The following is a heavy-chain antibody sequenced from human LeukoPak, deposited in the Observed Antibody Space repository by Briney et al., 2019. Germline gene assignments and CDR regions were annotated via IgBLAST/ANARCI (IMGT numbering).Heavy chain of an antibody. CDR1: GYTFTSYD. D-gene: IGHD3-3*01. J-gene: IGHJ6*03. CDR3: ARGVPSQSRPQTYYDFWSGYRNYYYYYMDV. V-gene: IGHV1-8*01. Sequence: ASVKVSCKASGYTFTSYDINWVRQATGQGLEWMGWMNPNSGNTGYAQKFQGRVTMTRNTSISTAYMELSSLRSEDTAVYYCARGVPSQSRPQTYYDFWSGYRNYYYYYMDVWGKGTTVTVSS. CDR2: MNPNSGNT.